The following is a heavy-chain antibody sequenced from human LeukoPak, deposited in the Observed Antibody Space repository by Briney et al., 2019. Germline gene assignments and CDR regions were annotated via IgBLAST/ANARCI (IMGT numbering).Heavy chain of an antibody. D-gene: IGHD3-3*01. V-gene: IGHV1-2*02. CDR3: ARAYYDFWSGPHYYYYYMDV. CDR1: GYTFTGYY. CDR2: INPNSGGT. J-gene: IGHJ6*03. Sequence: ASVKVSCKASGYTFTGYYMHWVRQAPGQGLEWMGWINPNSGGTNYARKFQGRLTMTRDTSISTAYMELSRLRSDDTAVYYCARAYYDFWSGPHYYYYYMDVWGKGTTVTVSS.